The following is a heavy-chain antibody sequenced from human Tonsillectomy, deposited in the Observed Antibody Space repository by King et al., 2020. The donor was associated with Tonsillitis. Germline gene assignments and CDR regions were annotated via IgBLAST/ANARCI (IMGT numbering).Heavy chain of an antibody. Sequence: VQLVESGGGLVQPGGSLRPSCAASGFPFSSYAMSWVRQAPGKGLEWVSVISGTGYSTYFADSVKGRFTISRDNSKNTVYLQMSSLRAEDTAVYYCATVPITMIVVSIPAPLDYWGRGSLVTVSS. J-gene: IGHJ4*02. D-gene: IGHD3-22*01. CDR2: ISGTGYST. CDR1: GFPFSSYA. CDR3: ATVPITMIVVSIPAPLDY. V-gene: IGHV3-23*04.